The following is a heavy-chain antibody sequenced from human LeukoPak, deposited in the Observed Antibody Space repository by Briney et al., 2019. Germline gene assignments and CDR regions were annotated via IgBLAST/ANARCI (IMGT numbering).Heavy chain of an antibody. CDR3: ASTVTTYYYGMDV. CDR1: GSSLSSAYW. CDR2: VSYSGTT. V-gene: IGHV4-4*02. J-gene: IGHJ6*02. Sequence: SGTLSLTCAVSGSSLSSAYWWSWVRQSPGMGLEWIGQVSYSGTTKYTASLRSRLFISVDRSKNQFSLEMNSMTAADTAVYYCASTVTTYYYGMDVWGQGTTVTVSS. D-gene: IGHD4-17*01.